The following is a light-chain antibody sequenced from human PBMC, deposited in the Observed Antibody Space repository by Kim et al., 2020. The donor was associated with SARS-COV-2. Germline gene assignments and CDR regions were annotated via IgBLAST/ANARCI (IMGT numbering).Light chain of an antibody. Sequence: ASIGDRVTITCRASQVIGNSLVWYHQKSGQAPNLLVYTTSRLHSGVPSRFSGSGSGTDYTLTISSLQPEDFATYYCQQYSSVPLTFGGGTKVDIK. V-gene: IGKV1-NL1*01. CDR2: TTS. J-gene: IGKJ4*01. CDR3: QQYSSVPLT. CDR1: QVIGNS.